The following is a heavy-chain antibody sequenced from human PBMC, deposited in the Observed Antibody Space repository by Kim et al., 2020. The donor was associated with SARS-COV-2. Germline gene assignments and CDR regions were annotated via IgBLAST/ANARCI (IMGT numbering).Heavy chain of an antibody. V-gene: IGHV3-23*03. J-gene: IGHJ6*01. Sequence: GGSLRLSCAASGFTVSSYDMSWVRQAPGKGLEWVSVIYSGGSNTYEADAVKGRITISEDNTKNTMHLQMSIRRGEDTAVYCWTGELRSGDDYYGRD. CDR3: TGELRSGDDYYGRD. CDR1: GFTVSSYD. D-gene: IGHD3-10*01. CDR2: IYSGGSNT.